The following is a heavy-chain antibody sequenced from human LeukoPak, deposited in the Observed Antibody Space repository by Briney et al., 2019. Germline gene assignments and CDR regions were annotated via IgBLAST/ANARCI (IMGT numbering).Heavy chain of an antibody. CDR2: IYSGGST. J-gene: IGHJ6*02. V-gene: IGHV3-66*01. CDR1: GFTVSSNY. D-gene: IGHD5/OR15-5a*01. CDR3: ARKGSNYYYGMDV. Sequence: GGSLRPSCAASGFTVSSNYMSWVRQAPGKGLEWVSVIYSGGSTYYADSVKGRFTISRDNSKNTLYLQMNSLRAEDTAVYYCARKGSNYYYGMDVWGQGTTVTVSS.